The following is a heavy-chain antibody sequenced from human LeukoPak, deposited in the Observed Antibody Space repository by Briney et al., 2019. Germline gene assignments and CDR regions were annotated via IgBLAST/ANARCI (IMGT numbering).Heavy chain of an antibody. CDR2: ISGSGGST. Sequence: GGSLRLSCAASGFTFSSYAMSWVRQAPGKGLEWVSAISGSGGSTYYADSVKGRFTISRDNSKNTLYPQMNSLRAEDTAVYYCAKGGGYSGYDPPKYYFDYWGQGTLVTVSS. CDR3: AKGGGYSGYDPPKYYFDY. CDR1: GFTFSSYA. V-gene: IGHV3-23*01. J-gene: IGHJ4*02. D-gene: IGHD5-12*01.